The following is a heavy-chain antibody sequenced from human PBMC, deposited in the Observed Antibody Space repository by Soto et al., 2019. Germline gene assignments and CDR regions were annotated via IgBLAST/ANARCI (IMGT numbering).Heavy chain of an antibody. CDR3: ASGHWDYGLGAFDI. J-gene: IGHJ3*02. D-gene: IGHD1-7*01. CDR2: IIPILGIA. Sequence: SVKVSCKASGGTFSSYTISWVRQAPGQGLEWMGRIIPILGIANYAQKFQGRVTITRDTSTSTAYMELSSLRSEDTAVYYCASGHWDYGLGAFDIWGQGTMVTVSS. V-gene: IGHV1-69*02. CDR1: GGTFSSYT.